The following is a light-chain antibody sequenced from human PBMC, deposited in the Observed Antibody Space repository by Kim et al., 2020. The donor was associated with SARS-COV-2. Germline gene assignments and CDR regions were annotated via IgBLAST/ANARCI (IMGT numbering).Light chain of an antibody. CDR2: YDS. CDR1: NIGSKS. CDR3: QVWDSSSDHPWV. Sequence: SYELTQPPSVSVAPGKTARITCGGNNIGSKSVHWYQQKPGQAPVLVIYYDSDRSSGIPERFSGSNSGNTATLTISRVEAGDEADYYCQVWDSSSDHPWVFGGGTQLTVL. V-gene: IGLV3-21*04. J-gene: IGLJ3*02.